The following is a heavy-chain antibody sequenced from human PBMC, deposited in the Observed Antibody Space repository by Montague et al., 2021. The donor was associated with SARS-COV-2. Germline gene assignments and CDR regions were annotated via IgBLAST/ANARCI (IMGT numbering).Heavy chain of an antibody. Sequence: SETLSLTCAVSGGSITGFSWSWVRQPAGKGLEWIGLVTTSGTTNYSPSLRGRVTMSVDTSKNQFSLNLNSVTAADTAIYYCARTPTRPLSLDSWGQGTLVTVSS. D-gene: IGHD6-6*01. V-gene: IGHV4-4*07. CDR1: GGSITGFS. J-gene: IGHJ4*02. CDR3: ARTPTRPLSLDS. CDR2: VTTSGTT.